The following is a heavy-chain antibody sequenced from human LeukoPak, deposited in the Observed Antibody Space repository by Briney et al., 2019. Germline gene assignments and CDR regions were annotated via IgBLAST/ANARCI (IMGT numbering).Heavy chain of an antibody. J-gene: IGHJ4*02. CDR2: INHSGST. CDR3: ARVASRQWLSRGTYYFDY. Sequence: SETLSLTCAVYGGSFSGYYWSWIRQPPGKGLEWIGEINHSGSTNYNPSLKSRVTISVDTSKNQFSLKLSSVTAADTAVYYCARVASRQWLSRGTYYFDYWGQGTLVTVSS. D-gene: IGHD6-19*01. CDR1: GGSFSGYY. V-gene: IGHV4-34*01.